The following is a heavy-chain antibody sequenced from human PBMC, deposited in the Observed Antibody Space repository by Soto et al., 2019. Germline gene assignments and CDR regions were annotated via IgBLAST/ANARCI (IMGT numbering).Heavy chain of an antibody. CDR3: VGAAQPYYFDY. CDR2: ISAYNGNT. V-gene: IGHV1-18*01. CDR1: GYTFTSYG. J-gene: IGHJ4*02. Sequence: QVQLVQSGAEVKKPGASVKVSCKASGYTFTSYGISWVRQAPGQGLEWMGWISAYNGNTNYAPQLKGRVTMTTDTSTSTAYMELRSLRSDDTAVYYCVGAAQPYYFDYWGQGTLVTVSS.